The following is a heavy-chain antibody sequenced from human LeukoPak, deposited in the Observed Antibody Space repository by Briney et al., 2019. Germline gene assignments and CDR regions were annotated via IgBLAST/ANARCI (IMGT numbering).Heavy chain of an antibody. J-gene: IGHJ3*02. CDR1: GGSISSYY. V-gene: IGHV4-59*08. Sequence: SETLSLTCTVSGGSISSYYWSWIRQPPGKGLEWIGYIYYSGSTNYNPSLKSRVTISVDTSKNQFSLKLSSVTAADTAVYYCARHYYDSSGYYLFDAFDIWGQGTMVTVSS. CDR3: ARHYYDSSGYYLFDAFDI. CDR2: IYYSGST. D-gene: IGHD3-22*01.